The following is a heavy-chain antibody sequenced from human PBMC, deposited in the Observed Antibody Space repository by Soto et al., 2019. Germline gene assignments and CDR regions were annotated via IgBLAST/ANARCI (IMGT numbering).Heavy chain of an antibody. CDR2: ISPNGDST. V-gene: IGHV3-23*01. Sequence: EVQLLESGGGLVQPGGTLRLACAASGCTFNNSAMNWVRQAPGRGLEWVSIISPNGDSTYYADSVKGRFTISRDNSQNTVFLQMNSLRSEDTAIYFCAKVRLTDYLRYAPHLWGQGTLVTVSS. D-gene: IGHD2-8*01. J-gene: IGHJ3*01. CDR1: GCTFNNSA. CDR3: AKVRLTDYLRYAPHL.